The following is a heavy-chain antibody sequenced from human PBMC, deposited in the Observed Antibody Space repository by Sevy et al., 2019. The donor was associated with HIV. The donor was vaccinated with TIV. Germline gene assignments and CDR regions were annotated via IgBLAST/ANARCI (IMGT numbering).Heavy chain of an antibody. Sequence: GSLRLSCAASGFTFSSYSMNWVRQAPGKGLEWVSSISSSSSYIYYADSVKGRFTISRDNAKNSLYLQMNSLRAEDTAVYYCARDPTIFGVAFDYWGQGTLVTVSS. CDR1: GFTFSSYS. CDR2: ISSSSSYI. J-gene: IGHJ4*02. V-gene: IGHV3-21*01. CDR3: ARDPTIFGVAFDY. D-gene: IGHD3-3*01.